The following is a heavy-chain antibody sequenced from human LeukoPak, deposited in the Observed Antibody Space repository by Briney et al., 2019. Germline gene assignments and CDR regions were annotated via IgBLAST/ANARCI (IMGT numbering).Heavy chain of an antibody. Sequence: SVKVSCKASGGTFSSYAISWVRQAPGQGLEWMEGIIPIFGTANYAQKFQGRVTITADESTSTAYMELSSLRSEDTAVYYCARSCGGSCYSRDSSGWFHDAFDIWGQGIMVTVSS. CDR1: GGTFSSYA. CDR3: ARSCGGSCYSRDSSGWFHDAFDI. CDR2: IIPIFGTA. V-gene: IGHV1-69*01. J-gene: IGHJ3*02. D-gene: IGHD2-15*01.